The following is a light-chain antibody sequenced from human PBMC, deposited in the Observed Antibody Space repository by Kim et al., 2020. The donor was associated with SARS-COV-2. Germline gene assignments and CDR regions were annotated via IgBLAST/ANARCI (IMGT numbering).Light chain of an antibody. J-gene: IGKJ1*01. V-gene: IGKV3-20*01. CDR3: QQYGGSAAT. CDR1: QSVSSSY. CDR2: GAS. Sequence: EVVLTQSPVTLSLSPGERATLSFRASQSVSSSYLAWYQQKPGQAPRLLIYGASSRATGIPVRFSGSGSGTDFTLTISRLEPEDFAVYYCQQYGGSAATFGQGTKVDIK.